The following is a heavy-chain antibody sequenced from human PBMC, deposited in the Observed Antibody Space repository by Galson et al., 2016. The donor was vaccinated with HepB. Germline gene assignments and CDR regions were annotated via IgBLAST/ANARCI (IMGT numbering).Heavy chain of an antibody. CDR3: ARVSRFLGGGLDV. D-gene: IGHD3-3*01. CDR2: IYHSGST. Sequence: SETLSLTCTVSGVSISSYYWSWIRQPPGKGLECIGYIYHSGSTNYNPSLKSRVSISLDRSKNQFSLSLNSVTAADTALYYCARVSRFLGGGLDVWGQGTTVTVSS. V-gene: IGHV4-59*12. J-gene: IGHJ6*02. CDR1: GVSISSYY.